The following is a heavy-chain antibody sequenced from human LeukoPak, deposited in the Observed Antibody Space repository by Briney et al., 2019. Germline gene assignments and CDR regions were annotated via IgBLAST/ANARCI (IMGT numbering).Heavy chain of an antibody. V-gene: IGHV3-33*08. CDR1: GFTFSSYA. J-gene: IGHJ4*02. CDR3: ARQHCSGGDCYFFD. Sequence: GGSLRLSCAASGFTFSSYAMSWVRQAPAKGLEWVALIWYDGNNKYYADSVQGRFTISRDNSKNTLYLQLNSLRAEDTAVYYCARQHCSGGDCYFFDWGQGTLVTVSS. CDR2: IWYDGNNK. D-gene: IGHD2-15*01.